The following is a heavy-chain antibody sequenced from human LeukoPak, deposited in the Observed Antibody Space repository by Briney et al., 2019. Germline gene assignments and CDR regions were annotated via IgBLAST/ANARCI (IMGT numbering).Heavy chain of an antibody. CDR3: ARLGIAVAHPNFDY. CDR2: INHSGST. V-gene: IGHV4-34*01. D-gene: IGHD6-19*01. Sequence: SETLSLTCAVYGGSFSGYYWSWIRQPPGKGLEWIGEINHSGSTNYNPSLKSRVTISVDTSKNQFSLKLNSMTAADTAVYYCARLGIAVAHPNFDYWGQGTLVTVSS. CDR1: GGSFSGYY. J-gene: IGHJ4*02.